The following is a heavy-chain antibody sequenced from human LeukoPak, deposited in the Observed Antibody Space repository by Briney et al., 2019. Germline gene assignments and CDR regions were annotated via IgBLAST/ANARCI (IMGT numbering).Heavy chain of an antibody. Sequence: SETLSLTCAVYGGSFSDYHCTWFRQPPGKGLEWIGEISRYGVTNYNPSLKSRVTISVDTSKKQLSLKLSSVAAADTAVYYCARHTSSWPSDWGQGTLVTVSS. CDR3: ARHTSSWPSD. CDR2: ISRYGVT. CDR1: GGSFSDYH. J-gene: IGHJ4*02. D-gene: IGHD6-13*01. V-gene: IGHV4-34*01.